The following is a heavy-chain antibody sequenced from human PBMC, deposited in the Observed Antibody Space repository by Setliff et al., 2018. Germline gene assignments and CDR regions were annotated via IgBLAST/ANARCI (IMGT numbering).Heavy chain of an antibody. D-gene: IGHD1-26*01. CDR2: IYYSGSF. V-gene: IGHV4-59*01. CDR1: LGSFSGYQ. Sequence: ASETLSLTCTVHLGSFSGYQWSWIRQPPGKGLEWIGYIYYSGSFNYNPSLESRVTISVDTSKNQFSLKLASVTAADTALYYCARGGGSYYEGYFDYWGQGTLVTVSS. CDR3: ARGGGSYYEGYFDY. J-gene: IGHJ4*02.